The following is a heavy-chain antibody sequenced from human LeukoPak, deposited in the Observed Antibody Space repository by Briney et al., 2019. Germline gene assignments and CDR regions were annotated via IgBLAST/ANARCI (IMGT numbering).Heavy chain of an antibody. CDR2: INHSGST. D-gene: IGHD3-16*01. CDR1: GGSFSGYY. CDR3: ARALRSYYYYYMDV. Sequence: SETLSLTCAVYGGSFSGYYWSWIRQPPGKGLEWIGEINHSGSTNYNPSLKSRVTISVDTSKNQFSLKLSSVTAADTAVYYCARALRSYYYYYMDVWAKGTTVTVSS. V-gene: IGHV4-34*01. J-gene: IGHJ6*03.